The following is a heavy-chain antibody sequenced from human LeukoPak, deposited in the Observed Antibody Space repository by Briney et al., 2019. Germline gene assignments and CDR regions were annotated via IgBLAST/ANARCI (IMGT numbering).Heavy chain of an antibody. D-gene: IGHD1-1*01. CDR3: ANRRGTQVLGNNIDI. V-gene: IGHV3-30-3*01. CDR2: ISYDGSTK. CDR1: GFTFSSYA. J-gene: IGHJ3*02. Sequence: PGGSLRLSCAASGFTFSSYAMHWVRQAPGKGLEWVAVISYDGSTKYYADSVKGRFTISRDNSKNTLYLQMNSLRAEDTAVYYCANRRGTQVLGNNIDIWGQGTLVTVSS.